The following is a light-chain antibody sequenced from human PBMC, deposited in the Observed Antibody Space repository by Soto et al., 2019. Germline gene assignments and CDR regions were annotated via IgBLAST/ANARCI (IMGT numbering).Light chain of an antibody. V-gene: IGKV1-9*01. J-gene: IGKJ4*01. CDR1: QGISSY. CDR3: QHLNSHPLP. Sequence: DIQLTQSPSFLSASVGDRVTITCRATQGISSYLAWYQQKPGKAPNLLIYDASTLQSGVPSRFSGSASGTEFTLTISSLQPEDFATYYCQHLNSHPLPFGGGTKVEIK. CDR2: DAS.